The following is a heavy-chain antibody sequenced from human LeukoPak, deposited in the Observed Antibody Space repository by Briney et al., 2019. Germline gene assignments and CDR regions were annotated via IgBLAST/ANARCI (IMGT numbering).Heavy chain of an antibody. V-gene: IGHV3-53*01. D-gene: IGHD3-10*01. CDR1: GFTFSSYA. J-gene: IGHJ4*02. CDR2: IYSGGST. CDR3: AVSYGSGSSDY. Sequence: GGSLRLSCAASGFTFSSYAMHWVRQAPGKGLEWVSVIYSGGSTYYADSVKGRFTISRDNAKNSLYLQMNSLRVEDTAFYYCAVSYGSGSSDYWGQGTLVTVSS.